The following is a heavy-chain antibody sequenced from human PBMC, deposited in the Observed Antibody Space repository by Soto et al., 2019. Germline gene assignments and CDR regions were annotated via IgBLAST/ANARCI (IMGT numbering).Heavy chain of an antibody. CDR3: AKDLSGSLASFTLN. V-gene: IGHV3-23*01. D-gene: IGHD1-26*01. CDR2: ISGSGGST. J-gene: IGHJ4*02. CDR1: GFTFSSYA. Sequence: QPGGSLRLSCAASGFTFSSYAMSWVRQAPGKGLEWVSAISGSGGSTYYADSVKGRFTISRDNSKNTLYLQMNSLRAEDTAVYYCAKDLSGSLASFTLNWCQGTLLTVSS.